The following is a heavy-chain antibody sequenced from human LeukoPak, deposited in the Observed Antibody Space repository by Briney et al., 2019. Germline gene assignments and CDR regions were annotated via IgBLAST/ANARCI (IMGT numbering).Heavy chain of an antibody. CDR1: GFTFSSYE. D-gene: IGHD3-16*02. CDR3: AGERYDAFDI. V-gene: IGHV3-48*03. CDR2: ISTSGSTI. Sequence: GGSLRLSCAASGFTFSSYEMNWVRQAPGKGLEWVSYISTSGSTIYNVDSVKGRFTISRDNAKNSLYLQMNSLRAEDTAVYYCAGERYDAFDIWGQGTMVTVSS. J-gene: IGHJ3*02.